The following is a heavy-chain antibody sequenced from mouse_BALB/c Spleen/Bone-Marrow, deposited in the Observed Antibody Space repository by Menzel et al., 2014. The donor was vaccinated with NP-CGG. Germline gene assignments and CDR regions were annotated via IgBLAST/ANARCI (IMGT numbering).Heavy chain of an antibody. Sequence: GAELVKPGASVKMSCKASGYTFTSYWMHWVKQRPGQGLEWIGTIDPSDSYTSYNQKFKGKATLTVDTSSSTAYMQLSSLTSEDSAVYYCTRRDTTVERAWFAYWGQGTLVTVSA. V-gene: IGHV1S127*01. J-gene: IGHJ3*01. CDR2: IDPSDSYT. CDR1: GYTFTSYW. D-gene: IGHD1-1*01. CDR3: TRRDTTVERAWFAY.